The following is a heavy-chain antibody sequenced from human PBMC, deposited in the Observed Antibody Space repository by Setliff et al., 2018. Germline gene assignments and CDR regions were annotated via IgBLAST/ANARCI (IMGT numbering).Heavy chain of an antibody. J-gene: IGHJ6*03. CDR3: ARDGDILTTYYIYYYYMDV. V-gene: IGHV1-2*02. D-gene: IGHD3-9*01. CDR1: GYTFTGYY. CDR2: INPNSGGT. Sequence: ASVKVSCKASGYTFTGYYIHWVRQAPGQGLEYMGWINPNSGGTNYVPKFQGRVTMTRDTSISTVYMEVSRLRSDDTAVYFCARDGDILTTYYIYYYYMDVWGKGTTVTVS.